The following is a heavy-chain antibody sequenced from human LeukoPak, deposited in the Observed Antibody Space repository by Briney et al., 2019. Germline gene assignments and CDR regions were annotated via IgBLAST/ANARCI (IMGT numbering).Heavy chain of an antibody. CDR1: GGTFSSYA. CDR2: IIPILGIA. V-gene: IGHV1-69*04. CDR3: ARGGGGSGTYYNV. D-gene: IGHD1-26*01. J-gene: IGHJ4*02. Sequence: SVKVSCKASGGTFSSYAISWVRQAPGQGLEWMGRIIPILGIANYAQKFQGRVTITADKSTSTAYMELSSLRSEDTAVYYCARGGGGSGTYYNVWGQGTLVTVSS.